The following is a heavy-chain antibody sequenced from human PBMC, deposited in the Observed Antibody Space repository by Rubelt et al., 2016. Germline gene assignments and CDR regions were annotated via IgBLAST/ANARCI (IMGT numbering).Heavy chain of an antibody. J-gene: IGHJ4*02. CDR3: ARDDDWGPDY. Sequence: QVQLVQSGAEVKKPGASVKVSCKASGYSFTGYYMHWVRQAPGQGLEWMGWINPNGDVTHYAQKFQGRVTLTRDKSISTVYMELTRLTSDDTAVYYCARDDDWGPDYWGQGTLVTVSS. CDR2: INPNGDVT. D-gene: IGHD7-27*01. V-gene: IGHV1-2*02. CDR1: GYSFTGYY.